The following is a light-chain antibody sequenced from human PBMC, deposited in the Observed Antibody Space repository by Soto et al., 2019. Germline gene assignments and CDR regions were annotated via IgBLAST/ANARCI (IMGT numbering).Light chain of an antibody. CDR2: SSN. J-gene: IGLJ2*01. CDR1: SSNIGSNS. Sequence: QSVLTQPPSASGTPRQRVTISCSGSSSNIGSNSVNWYQLLPGTAPKLLMYSSNQRPSGVPDRFSGSKSGTSASLAISGLQSEDEADYYCAAWDDSLNGVVFGGGTKLTVL. CDR3: AAWDDSLNGVV. V-gene: IGLV1-44*01.